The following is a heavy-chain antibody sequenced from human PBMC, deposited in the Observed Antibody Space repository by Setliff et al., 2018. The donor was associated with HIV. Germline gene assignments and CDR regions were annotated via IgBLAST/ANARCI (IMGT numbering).Heavy chain of an antibody. V-gene: IGHV4-39*01. CDR1: GGSISSGTSY. CDR3: RVFWSGYNGNDP. D-gene: IGHD3-3*01. J-gene: IGHJ5*02. Sequence: SETLSLTCTVSGGSISSGTSYWGWIRQPPGEGLEWIWSFFYGGSTHYNPSLESRLTISVDTSKNQFTLMLSSVTAANTAVYYCRVFWSGYNGNDPWGQGTLVTVSS. CDR2: FFYGGST.